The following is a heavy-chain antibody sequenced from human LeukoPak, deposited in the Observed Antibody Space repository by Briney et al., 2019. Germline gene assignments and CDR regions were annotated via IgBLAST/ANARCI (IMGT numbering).Heavy chain of an antibody. Sequence: AGGSLRLSCAASGFTFSSYAMRWVRQAPGKGLEWVSGISGSGDSTYYADSVKGRFTISRDNSKNTLYLQMNSLRAEDTAVYYCARRSGIAVAGAFDYWGQGTLVTVSS. CDR2: ISGSGDST. V-gene: IGHV3-23*01. J-gene: IGHJ4*02. CDR1: GFTFSSYA. D-gene: IGHD6-19*01. CDR3: ARRSGIAVAGAFDY.